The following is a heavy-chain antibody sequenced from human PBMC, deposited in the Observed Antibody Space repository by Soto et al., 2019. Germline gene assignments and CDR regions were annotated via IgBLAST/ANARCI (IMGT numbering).Heavy chain of an antibody. Sequence: SETLSLTCAVSGGSISSSNWWSWVRQPPGKGLEWIGEIYHSGSTNYNPSLKSRVTISVDKSKNQFSLKLSSVTAADTAVYYCARAGAQWLPIYYFDYWGQGTLVTVSS. D-gene: IGHD5-12*01. J-gene: IGHJ4*02. CDR2: IYHSGST. CDR3: ARAGAQWLPIYYFDY. CDR1: GGSISSSNW. V-gene: IGHV4-4*02.